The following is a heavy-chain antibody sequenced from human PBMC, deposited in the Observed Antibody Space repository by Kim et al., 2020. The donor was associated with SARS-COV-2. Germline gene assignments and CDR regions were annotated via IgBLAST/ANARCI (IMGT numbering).Heavy chain of an antibody. CDR3: ARVFMYDAFDI. CDR2: ISSSGSTI. D-gene: IGHD3-10*02. CDR1: GFTFSSYE. V-gene: IGHV3-48*03. J-gene: IGHJ3*02. Sequence: GGSLRLSCAASGFTFSSYEMNWVRQAPGKGLEWVSYISSSGSTIYYADPVKGRFTISRDNAKNSLYLQMNSLRAEDTAVYYCARVFMYDAFDIWGQGTMVTVSS.